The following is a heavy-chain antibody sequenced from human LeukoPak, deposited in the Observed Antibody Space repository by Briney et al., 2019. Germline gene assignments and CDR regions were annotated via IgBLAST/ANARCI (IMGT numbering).Heavy chain of an antibody. J-gene: IGHJ4*02. CDR1: GFTFSSYS. D-gene: IGHD6-6*01. Sequence: PGGSLRLSCAASGFTFSSYSMNWVRQAPGKGLEWVSSISSSSSYIYYADSVKGRFTISRDNAKNSLYLQMNSLRAEDTAVYYCARDKFLGQLVRFLLDYWGQGTLVTVSS. CDR2: ISSSSSYI. V-gene: IGHV3-21*01. CDR3: ARDKFLGQLVRFLLDY.